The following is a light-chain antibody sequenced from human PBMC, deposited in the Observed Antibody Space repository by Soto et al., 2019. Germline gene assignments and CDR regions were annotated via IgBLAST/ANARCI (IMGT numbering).Light chain of an antibody. J-gene: IGLJ1*01. CDR2: ASS. CDR3: STYTTSSTPYV. V-gene: IGLV2-14*01. CDR1: SSDVGSYNY. Sequence: QSVLTQPASVSGSPGQSITISCTGTSSDVGSYNYVSWYQHHPGKAPRLMIYASSNRPSGVSHRFSGSRSGNTASLTISGLQAEDEADYYCSTYTTSSTPYVFGTGTKVTVL.